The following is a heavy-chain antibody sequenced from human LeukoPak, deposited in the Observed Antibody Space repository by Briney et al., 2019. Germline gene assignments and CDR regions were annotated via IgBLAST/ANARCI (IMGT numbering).Heavy chain of an antibody. J-gene: IGHJ4*02. Sequence: GGSLRLSCGASGFTFSSYGMHWVRQAPGKGLEWVAFIQYNGSNKYYADSVKSRFTNSRDNSKNTLYLQMNSLRAEDTAVYYCARPAGIQLWFLDYWGQGTLVTVSS. CDR2: IQYNGSNK. CDR1: GFTFSSYG. D-gene: IGHD5-18*01. CDR3: ARPAGIQLWFLDY. V-gene: IGHV3-30*02.